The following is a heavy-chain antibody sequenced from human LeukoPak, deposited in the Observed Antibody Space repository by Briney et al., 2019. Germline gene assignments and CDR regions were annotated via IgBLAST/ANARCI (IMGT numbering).Heavy chain of an antibody. V-gene: IGHV3-49*04. CDR3: TRAHGGWFDY. CDR2: IRSKAYGGTT. CDR1: GFTFGDYA. Sequence: GGSLRLSCTASGFTFGDYAMSWVCQAPGKGLEWVGFIRSKAYGGTTEYAASVKGRFTISRDDSKSIAYLQMNSLKTEDTAVYYCTRAHGGWFDYWGQGTLVTVSS. D-gene: IGHD6-19*01. J-gene: IGHJ4*02.